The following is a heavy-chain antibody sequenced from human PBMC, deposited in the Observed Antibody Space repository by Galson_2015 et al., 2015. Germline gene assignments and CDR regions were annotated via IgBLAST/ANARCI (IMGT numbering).Heavy chain of an antibody. CDR3: AKSETVTTPLGI. Sequence: SLRLSCAASGFTFSSYGMSWVRQAPGKGLEWVSAISGSGGSTYYADSVKGRFTISRDNSKNTLYLQMNSLRAEDTAVYYCAKSETVTTPLGIWGQGTMVTVSS. V-gene: IGHV3-23*01. J-gene: IGHJ3*02. CDR2: ISGSGGST. D-gene: IGHD4-17*01. CDR1: GFTFSSYG.